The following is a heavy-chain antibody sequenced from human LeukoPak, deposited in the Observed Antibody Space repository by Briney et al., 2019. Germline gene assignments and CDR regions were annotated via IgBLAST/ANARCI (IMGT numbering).Heavy chain of an antibody. D-gene: IGHD6-19*01. Sequence: GASVKVSCKASGYTFTSYGFSWVRQAPGQGLEWMGWISAYNGDTNYARKFQGRVTMTTDTSTSTAHMELRGLRTDDTAVYYCARDPYSSGSLYGYWGQGTLVTVSS. CDR3: ARDPYSSGSLYGY. CDR2: ISAYNGDT. J-gene: IGHJ4*02. CDR1: GYTFTSYG. V-gene: IGHV1-18*01.